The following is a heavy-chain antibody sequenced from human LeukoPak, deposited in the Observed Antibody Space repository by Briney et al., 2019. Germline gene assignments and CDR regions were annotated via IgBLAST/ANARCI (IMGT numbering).Heavy chain of an antibody. J-gene: IGHJ4*02. CDR1: GGSISSGSYY. CDR3: ARDTGSGQLLDY. D-gene: IGHD1-26*01. V-gene: IGHV4-61*02. Sequence: SETLSLTCTVSGGSISSGSYYWSWIRQPAGKGLEWIGRIYTSGSTNYNPSLKSRVTISVDTSKNQFSLKLSSVTAADKAVYYCARDTGSGQLLDYWGQGTLVTVSS. CDR2: IYTSGST.